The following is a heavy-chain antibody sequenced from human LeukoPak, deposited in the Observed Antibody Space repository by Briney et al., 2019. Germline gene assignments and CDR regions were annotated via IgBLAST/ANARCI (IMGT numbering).Heavy chain of an antibody. Sequence: GGSLRLSCATSEFTFSSYGMHWVRQAPGKGLEWVAVIWYDGSNKYYADSVKGRFTISRDNSKNTLYLQMNSLRAEDTAVYYCARDPIEMATIKFYYYYYGMDVWGQGTTVTVSS. CDR3: ARDPIEMATIKFYYYYYGMDV. D-gene: IGHD5-24*01. J-gene: IGHJ6*02. V-gene: IGHV3-33*08. CDR2: IWYDGSNK. CDR1: EFTFSSYG.